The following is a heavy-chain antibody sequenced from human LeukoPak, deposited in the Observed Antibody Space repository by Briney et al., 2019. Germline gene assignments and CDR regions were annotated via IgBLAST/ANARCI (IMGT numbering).Heavy chain of an antibody. V-gene: IGHV1-18*01. CDR3: ARSSLAVAGSVFDY. CDR2: ISTYNGNT. D-gene: IGHD6-19*01. Sequence: ASVKVSCKASGYTFTSYGISWVRQAPGQGLEWMGWISTYNGNTHHAQKLQGRVTMTTDTSTSTAYMELRSLRSDDTAVYYCARSSLAVAGSVFDYWGQGTLVTVSS. CDR1: GYTFTSYG. J-gene: IGHJ4*02.